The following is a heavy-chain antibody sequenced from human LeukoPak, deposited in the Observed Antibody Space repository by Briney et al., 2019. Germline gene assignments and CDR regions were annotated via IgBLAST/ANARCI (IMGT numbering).Heavy chain of an antibody. CDR3: ARLDVAVPAANDAFDI. V-gene: IGHV5-51*01. Sequence: GESLKISCKGSGYSFTSYWIGWVRQMPGKGLEWMGIIYPGDSDNRYSPSFQGQVTISADKSISTAYLQWSSLKASDTAMYYCARLDVAVPAANDAFDIWGQGTMVTVSS. D-gene: IGHD2-2*01. J-gene: IGHJ3*02. CDR2: IYPGDSDN. CDR1: GYSFTSYW.